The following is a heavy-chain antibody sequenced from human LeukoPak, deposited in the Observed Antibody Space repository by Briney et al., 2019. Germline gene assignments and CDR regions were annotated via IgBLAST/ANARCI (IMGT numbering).Heavy chain of an antibody. CDR1: GYSFTSYW. J-gene: IGHJ4*02. CDR3: ARLLAGSEWLVFDFDY. Sequence: GESLKISCKGSGYSFTSYWIGWVRQMPGKGLEWMGIIYPGDSDTRYSPSFQGQVTISADKSISTAYLQWSSLKASDTAMYYCARLLAGSEWLVFDFDYWGQGTLVTVSS. CDR2: IYPGDSDT. V-gene: IGHV5-51*01. D-gene: IGHD6-19*01.